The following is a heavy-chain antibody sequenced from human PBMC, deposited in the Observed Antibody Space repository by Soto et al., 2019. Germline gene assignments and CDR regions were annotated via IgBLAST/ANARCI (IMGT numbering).Heavy chain of an antibody. CDR1: GFTFSSYG. V-gene: IGHV3-33*01. CDR3: ARDYPLIAAAAPGAFDI. Sequence: PGGSLRLSWAASGFTFSSYGMHWVRQAPGKGLEWVAVIWYDGSNKYYADSVKGRFTISRDNSKNTLYLQMNSLRAEDTAVYYCARDYPLIAAAAPGAFDIWGQGTMVTVSS. J-gene: IGHJ3*02. CDR2: IWYDGSNK. D-gene: IGHD6-13*01.